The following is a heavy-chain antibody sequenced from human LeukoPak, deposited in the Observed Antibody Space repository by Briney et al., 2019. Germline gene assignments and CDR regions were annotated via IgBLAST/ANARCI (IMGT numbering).Heavy chain of an antibody. V-gene: IGHV1-18*01. CDR3: ARDPPPHSSGWYFFDY. Sequence: ASVKVSSMASGYTFTSYGISWVRQAPGQGLEWMGWISAYNGNTNYAQKLQGRVTMTTDTSTSTAYMELRSLRSDDTAVYYCARDPPPHSSGWYFFDYWGQGTLVTVSS. CDR1: GYTFTSYG. CDR2: ISAYNGNT. D-gene: IGHD6-19*01. J-gene: IGHJ4*02.